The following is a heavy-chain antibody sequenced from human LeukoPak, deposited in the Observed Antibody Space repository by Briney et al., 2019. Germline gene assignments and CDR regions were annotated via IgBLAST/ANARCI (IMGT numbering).Heavy chain of an antibody. CDR2: TNPNSGGT. CDR3: ARSGPGIAAALY. J-gene: IGHJ4*02. D-gene: IGHD6-13*01. V-gene: IGHV1-2*02. CDR1: GYTFTGYY. Sequence: AASVKVSCKASGYTFTGYYMHWVRQAPGQGLEWMGWTNPNSGGTNYAQKFQGRVTMTRDTSISTAYMELSRLRSDDPAVYYCARSGPGIAAALYWGQGTLVTVSS.